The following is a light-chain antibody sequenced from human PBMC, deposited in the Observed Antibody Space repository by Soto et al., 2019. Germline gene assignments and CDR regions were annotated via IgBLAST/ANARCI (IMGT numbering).Light chain of an antibody. CDR2: GAS. J-gene: IGKJ1*01. Sequence: EIVLTQSPGTLSLSPGERATLSCRASQSVSSSYLAWYQQKPGQAPRLLIYGASTRATGIPDRFSGSGSGTDFTLTINRLEPEDSAVYFCQHYGTTSATFGQGTKVDIK. CDR1: QSVSSSY. V-gene: IGKV3-20*01. CDR3: QHYGTTSAT.